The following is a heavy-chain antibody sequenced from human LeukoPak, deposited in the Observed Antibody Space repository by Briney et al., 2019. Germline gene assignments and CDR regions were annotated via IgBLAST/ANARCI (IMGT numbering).Heavy chain of an antibody. CDR2: ISSSSSYV. Sequence: GGSLRLSCAASGFTFSSYSMNWVRQAPGKGLEWVSSISSSSSYVYYADSVKGRFTISRDNAKNSLYLQMNSLRAEDTAVYYCARAMVAGTRGEYYFDYWGQGTLVTVSS. V-gene: IGHV3-21*01. CDR3: ARAMVAGTRGEYYFDY. CDR1: GFTFSSYS. D-gene: IGHD6-19*01. J-gene: IGHJ4*02.